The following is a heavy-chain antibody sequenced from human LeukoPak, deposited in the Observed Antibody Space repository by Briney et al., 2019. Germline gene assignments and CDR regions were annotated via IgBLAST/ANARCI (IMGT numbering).Heavy chain of an antibody. J-gene: IGHJ6*03. CDR1: GFTFSSYS. CDR2: ISSSSSTI. D-gene: IGHD2-15*01. V-gene: IGHV3-48*01. Sequence: PGGSLRLSCAAYGFTFSSYSMNWVRQAPGKGLEWVSYISSSSSTIYYADSVKGRFTISRDNAKNSLYLQMNSLRAEDTAVYYCARGRGYCSGGSCSPYYYYYMDVWGKGTTVTVSS. CDR3: ARGRGYCSGGSCSPYYYYYMDV.